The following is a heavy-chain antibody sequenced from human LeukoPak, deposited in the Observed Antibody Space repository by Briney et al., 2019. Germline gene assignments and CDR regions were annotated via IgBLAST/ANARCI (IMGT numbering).Heavy chain of an antibody. CDR1: GFTFSAYA. CDR2: IWYDGGNK. Sequence: GGSLRLSCEASGFTFSAYAMTWVRQAPGKGLEWVAVIWYDGGNKYYSDSVKGRFTISRDNSKNTLYLQMNSLRAEDTAVYYCASSIVAVATGIEYWGQGTLVTVSS. V-gene: IGHV3-33*07. CDR3: ASSIVAVATGIEY. J-gene: IGHJ4*02. D-gene: IGHD6-6*01.